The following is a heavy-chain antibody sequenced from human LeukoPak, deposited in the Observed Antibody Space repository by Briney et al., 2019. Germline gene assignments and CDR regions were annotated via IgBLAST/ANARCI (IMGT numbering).Heavy chain of an antibody. CDR1: GGTFSSYA. Sequence: SVKVSCKASGGTFSSYAISWVRQAPGQGLEWMGGIIPIFGTANYAQKFQGRVTITTDESTSTAYMQLSSLRSEDTAVYYCARLDCSSTSCSDSNWFDPWGQGTLVTVSS. D-gene: IGHD2-2*01. CDR3: ARLDCSSTSCSDSNWFDP. V-gene: IGHV1-69*05. CDR2: IIPIFGTA. J-gene: IGHJ5*02.